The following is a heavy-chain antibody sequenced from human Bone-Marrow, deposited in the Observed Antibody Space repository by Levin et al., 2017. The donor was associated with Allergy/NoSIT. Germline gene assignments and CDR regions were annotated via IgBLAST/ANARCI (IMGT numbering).Heavy chain of an antibody. CDR3: AREGARIAAAGTPGAFDI. J-gene: IGHJ3*02. D-gene: IGHD6-13*01. CDR2: ISYDGSNK. CDR1: GFTFSSYA. Sequence: GGSLRLSCAASGFTFSSYAMHWVRQAPGKGLEWVAVISYDGSNKYYADSVKGRFTISRDNSKNTLYLQMNSLRAEDTAVYYCAREGARIAAAGTPGAFDIWGQGTMVTVSS. V-gene: IGHV3-30-3*01.